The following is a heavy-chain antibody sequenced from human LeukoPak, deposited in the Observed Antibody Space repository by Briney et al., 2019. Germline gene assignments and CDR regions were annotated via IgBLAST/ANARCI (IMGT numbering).Heavy chain of an antibody. D-gene: IGHD3-3*01. CDR3: ARAERRTIFGVVIAPYFDY. V-gene: IGHV4-59*01. CDR1: GGSISTYY. Sequence: PSETLSLTCTVSGGSISTYYWSWIRQPPGKGLEWIGYIYYSGSTNYNPSLKSRVTISVDTSKNQFSLKLSSVTAADTAVYYCARAERRTIFGVVIAPYFDYWGQGTLVTVSS. CDR2: IYYSGST. J-gene: IGHJ4*02.